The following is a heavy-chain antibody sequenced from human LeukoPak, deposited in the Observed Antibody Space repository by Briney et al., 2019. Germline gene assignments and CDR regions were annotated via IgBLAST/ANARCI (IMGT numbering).Heavy chain of an antibody. V-gene: IGHV4-38-2*02. CDR1: GYSISSGYY. J-gene: IGHJ4*02. CDR2: IYHSGST. Sequence: SETLSLTCTVSGYSISSGYYWGWIRQPPGKGLEWIGSIYHSGSTYYNPSLKSRVTISVDTSKNQFSLKLSSVTAADTAVYYCARHEKTGLPLDWGQGTLVTVSS. CDR3: ARHEKTGLPLD.